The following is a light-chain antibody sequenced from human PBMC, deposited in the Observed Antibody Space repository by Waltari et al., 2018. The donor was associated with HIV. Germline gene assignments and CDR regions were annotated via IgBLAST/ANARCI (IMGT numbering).Light chain of an antibody. V-gene: IGKV1-6*01. Sequence: AIQMTQSPTSLSAAVGDRVTITCRASKGIRNDLGWYQHIPGKAPKLLIYAASTLNSGVPSRFNGSGSETDFTLTIGDVQPEDFATYYCLQDYNYPYTFGRGTKLDI. J-gene: IGKJ2*01. CDR2: AAS. CDR1: KGIRND. CDR3: LQDYNYPYT.